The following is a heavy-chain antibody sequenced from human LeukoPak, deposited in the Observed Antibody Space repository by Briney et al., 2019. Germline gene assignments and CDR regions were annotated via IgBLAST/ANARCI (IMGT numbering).Heavy chain of an antibody. CDR2: ISGSGGTT. D-gene: IGHD4-23*01. V-gene: IGHV3-23*01. Sequence: GGSLRLSCAASGFTFSSYGMHWVRQAPGKGLEWVSAISGSGGTTYYAGSVKGRFTISRDNSKNTLYLQMSSLRDDDTAVYYCAKESSWGTVVTPGGPSAWGQGTLVTVSS. J-gene: IGHJ5*02. CDR3: AKESSWGTVVTPGGPSA. CDR1: GFTFSSYG.